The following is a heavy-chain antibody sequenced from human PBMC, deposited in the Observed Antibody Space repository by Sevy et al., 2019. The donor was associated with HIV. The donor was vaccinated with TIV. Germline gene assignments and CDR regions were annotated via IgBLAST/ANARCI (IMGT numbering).Heavy chain of an antibody. D-gene: IGHD5-18*01. J-gene: IGHJ4*02. CDR3: ARTGSHGYDL. CDR2: IRRSSIQV. V-gene: IGHV3-21*01. Sequence: GGSLRLSCAASGFTSSDYSMNWVRQAPGKGLEWVSFIRRSSIQVTYADSVKGRFTVYTDSAKNLLYLQMNSLRAEDTAFYYCARTGSHGYDLGGQGTLVTVSS. CDR1: GFTSSDYS.